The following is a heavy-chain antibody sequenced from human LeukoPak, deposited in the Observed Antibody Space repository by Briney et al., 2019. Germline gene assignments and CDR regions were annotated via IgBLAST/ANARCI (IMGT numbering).Heavy chain of an antibody. CDR3: ARWQLGGWFDP. D-gene: IGHD6-6*01. Sequence: SETLSLTCTVSGYSISSGYYWGWIRQPPGKGLEWIGSIYHSGSTYYNPSLKSRVTISVDTSKNQFSLKLSSVTAADTAVYYCARWQLGGWFDPWGQGTLVTVSS. CDR1: GYSISSGYY. J-gene: IGHJ5*02. CDR2: IYHSGST. V-gene: IGHV4-38-2*02.